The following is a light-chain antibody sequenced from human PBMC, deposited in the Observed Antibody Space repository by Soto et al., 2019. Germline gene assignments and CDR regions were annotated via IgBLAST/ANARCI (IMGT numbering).Light chain of an antibody. Sequence: QSVLTQPPSASGTPGQRVTISCSGRSSNIGRNTVNWYQQLPGTAPKLLMFSDDQRPSGVSDRFSGSRSGTSASLAISGLQSEDEADYYCAAWDDSLNALYVFGTGTKLTVL. CDR2: SDD. CDR1: SSNIGRNT. J-gene: IGLJ1*01. CDR3: AAWDDSLNALYV. V-gene: IGLV1-44*01.